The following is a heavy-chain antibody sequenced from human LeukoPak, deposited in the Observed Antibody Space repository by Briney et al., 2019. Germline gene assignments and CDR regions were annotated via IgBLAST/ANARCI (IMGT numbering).Heavy chain of an antibody. CDR2: INHSGST. D-gene: IGHD6-19*01. CDR3: ARPVSGSGGWYYNY. Sequence: PSETLSLTCAVYGGSFNDYYWSWIRQPPGRGLEWIGEINHSGSTNYNPSLKSRVTISVDTSKNQFSLKLNSVTAADTAVYYCARPVSGSGGWYYNYWGQGTLVTVSS. CDR1: GGSFNDYY. V-gene: IGHV4-34*01. J-gene: IGHJ4*02.